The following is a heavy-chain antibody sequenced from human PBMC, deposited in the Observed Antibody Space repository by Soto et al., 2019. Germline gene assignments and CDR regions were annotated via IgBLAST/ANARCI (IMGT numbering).Heavy chain of an antibody. Sequence: ASVKVSCKASGYSFSFYGINWVRQAPGQGLEWMGWINPDNGNTNYAQHLQGRVSMTKNTSISTAYMELSSLRSEDTAVYYCARTLYGDNVDYWGQGTLVTVSS. CDR2: INPDNGNT. J-gene: IGHJ4*02. V-gene: IGHV1-18*01. CDR3: ARTLYGDNVDY. CDR1: GYSFSFYG. D-gene: IGHD4-17*01.